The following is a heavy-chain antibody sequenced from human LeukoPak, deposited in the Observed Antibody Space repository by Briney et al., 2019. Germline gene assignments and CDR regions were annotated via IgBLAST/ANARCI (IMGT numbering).Heavy chain of an antibody. V-gene: IGHV1-46*01. CDR2: INPSGGST. D-gene: IGHD3-22*01. CDR1: GYTFTSYY. CDR3: ARDSGYYDSSGYANFDY. Sequence: ASVKVSCKASGYTFTSYYMHWVRQAPGQGLEWMGIINPSGGSTSYAQKFQGRVTMTRDMSTSTAYMELRSLRSDDTAVYYCARDSGYYDSSGYANFDYWGQGTLVTVSS. J-gene: IGHJ4*02.